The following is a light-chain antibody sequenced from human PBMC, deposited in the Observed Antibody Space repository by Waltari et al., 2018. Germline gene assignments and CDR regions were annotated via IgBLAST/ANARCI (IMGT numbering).Light chain of an antibody. J-gene: IGLJ2*01. CDR3: ASWDDSLGGPV. CDR2: YND. V-gene: IGLV1-47*02. Sequence: QSVLTQPPSASEAARKSVTISCSGSSPNIGSNSVSWYQQFPGTAPKLLIYYNDQRPSGVSDRFSGSKSGSSASLAISGLQTEDEADFYCASWDDSLGGPVFGGGTRLTVL. CDR1: SPNIGSNS.